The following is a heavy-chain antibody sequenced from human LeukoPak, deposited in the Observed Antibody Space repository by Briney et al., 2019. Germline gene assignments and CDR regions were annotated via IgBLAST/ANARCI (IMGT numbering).Heavy chain of an antibody. V-gene: IGHV4-39*01. D-gene: IGHD2-15*01. CDR3: ASYCSGGSCLANRADAFDI. CDR1: GGSISSSSYY. Sequence: SETLSLTCTASGGSISSSSYYWGWIRQPPGKGLEWIGSIYYSGSTYYNPSLKSRVTISVDTSKNQFSLKLSSVTAADTAVYYCASYCSGGSCLANRADAFDIWGQGTMVTVSS. J-gene: IGHJ3*02. CDR2: IYYSGST.